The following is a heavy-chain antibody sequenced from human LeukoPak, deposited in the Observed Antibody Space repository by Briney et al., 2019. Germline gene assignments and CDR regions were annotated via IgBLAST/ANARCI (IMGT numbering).Heavy chain of an antibody. CDR1: GFTFSSYE. J-gene: IGHJ4*02. CDR3: AKDRIVLVTATFDY. Sequence: GGSLRLSCAASGFTFSSYEMNWVRQAPGKGLEWVSYISSSGSTIYYADSVKGRFTISRDNSKNTLYLQMNSLRPDDTAMYYCAKDRIVLVTATFDYWGQGTLVTVSS. D-gene: IGHD2-21*02. V-gene: IGHV3-48*03. CDR2: ISSSGSTI.